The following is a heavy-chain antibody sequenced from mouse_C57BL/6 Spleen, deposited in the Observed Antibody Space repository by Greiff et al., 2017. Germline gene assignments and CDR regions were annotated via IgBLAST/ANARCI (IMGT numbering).Heavy chain of an antibody. CDR3: ARENEIYYGYDEGYCDV. V-gene: IGHV1-64*01. J-gene: IGHJ1*03. CDR1: GYTFTSYW. D-gene: IGHD2-2*01. CDR2: IHPNSGST. Sequence: QVQLQQPGAELVKPGASVKLSCKASGYTFTSYWMHWVKQRPGQGLEWIGMIHPNSGSTKYNEKFKSKATLTVDKSSSTAYMQLSSLTSEDSAVYYCARENEIYYGYDEGYCDVWGTGTTVTVSS.